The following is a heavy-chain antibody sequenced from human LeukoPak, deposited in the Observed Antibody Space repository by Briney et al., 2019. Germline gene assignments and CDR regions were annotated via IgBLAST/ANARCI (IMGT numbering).Heavy chain of an antibody. CDR1: GYSFTAFY. D-gene: IGHD3-10*01. Sequence: ASVKVSCKASGYSFTAFYTHWARQAPGQGLEWMGWIHPRSGDTNYAYKFKGRVTMTRDTSSSTAYMDLDSLRSDDTAVYYCARDGEFGTGSYYRRCFDYWGQGNLVTVS. CDR2: IHPRSGDT. CDR3: ARDGEFGTGSYYRRCFDY. J-gene: IGHJ4*02. V-gene: IGHV1-2*02.